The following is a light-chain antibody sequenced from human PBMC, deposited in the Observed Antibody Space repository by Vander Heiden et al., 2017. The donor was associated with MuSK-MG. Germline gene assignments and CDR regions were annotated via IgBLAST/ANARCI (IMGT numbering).Light chain of an antibody. CDR2: KDS. V-gene: IGLV3-27*01. Sequence: SYELTQPSSVPVSPGQTARITCSGDVLKKKYARWFQQKPGQAPVLVIYKDSERPSGIPERFSGSSSGTTVTLTISGAQVEDEADYYCYSAADNNLGVFGGGTKLTVL. CDR1: VLKKKY. J-gene: IGLJ3*02. CDR3: YSAADNNLGV.